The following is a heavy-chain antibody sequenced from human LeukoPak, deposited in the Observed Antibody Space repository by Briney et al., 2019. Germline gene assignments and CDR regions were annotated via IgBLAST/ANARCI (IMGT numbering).Heavy chain of an antibody. J-gene: IGHJ5*02. CDR3: ARDYYGSGSYYVP. CDR2: ISYDGSNK. D-gene: IGHD3-10*01. CDR1: GFTFSSYA. Sequence: PGGSLRLSCAASGFTFSSYAIHWVRQAPGKGLEWVAVISYDGSNKYYADSVKGRFTISRDNSKNTLYLQMNSLRAEDTAVYYCARDYYGSGSYYVPWGQGTLVTVSS. V-gene: IGHV3-30-3*01.